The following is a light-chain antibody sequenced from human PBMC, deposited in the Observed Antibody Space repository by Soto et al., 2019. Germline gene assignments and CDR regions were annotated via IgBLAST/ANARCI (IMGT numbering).Light chain of an antibody. CDR1: QSVGNN. CDR3: QQYDKWPPTNWPPTT. J-gene: IGKJ1*01. V-gene: IGKV3-15*01. Sequence: EIVMTQSPATLSVSPGGRVTLSCRASQSVGNNLAWYQQKRGQAPRLLIYGASTRATGIPARFSGSVSGTEFTLTISSLQSEDFAVYYCQQYDKWPPTNWPPTTFGQGTKVEIK. CDR2: GAS.